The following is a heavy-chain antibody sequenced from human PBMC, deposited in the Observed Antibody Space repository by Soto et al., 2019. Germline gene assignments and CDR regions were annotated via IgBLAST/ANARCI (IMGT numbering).Heavy chain of an antibody. D-gene: IGHD1-26*01. CDR1: GGTFSSYA. CDR3: ARGEVVGDTIGSYGMDV. Sequence: QVQLVQSGAEVKKPGSSVKVSCKASGGTFSSYAISWVRQAPGQGLEWMGGIIPIFGTANYAQKFQGRVTITADESTSTAYMELSSLRSEDTAVYYCARGEVVGDTIGSYGMDVWGPGTTVTVSS. V-gene: IGHV1-69*12. CDR2: IIPIFGTA. J-gene: IGHJ6*02.